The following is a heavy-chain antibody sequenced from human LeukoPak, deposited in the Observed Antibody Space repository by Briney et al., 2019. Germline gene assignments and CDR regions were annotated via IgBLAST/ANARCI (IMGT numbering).Heavy chain of an antibody. CDR1: GFTFSSYA. D-gene: IGHD3-22*01. Sequence: GGSLRLSCAASGFTFSSYAMSWVRQAPGKGLEWVSAISGSGGSTYYADSVKGRFTISRDNSKNTLYLQMNSLRAEDTAVYYCAKGDHQGINYYDSSGYYYADYWGQGTLVTVSS. J-gene: IGHJ4*02. CDR2: ISGSGGST. CDR3: AKGDHQGINYYDSSGYYYADY. V-gene: IGHV3-23*01.